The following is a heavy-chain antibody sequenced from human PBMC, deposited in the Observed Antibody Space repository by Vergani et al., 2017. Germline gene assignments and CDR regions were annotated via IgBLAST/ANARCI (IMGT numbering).Heavy chain of an antibody. CDR3: TAEKEVAFYYSYSHMDV. D-gene: IGHD2-21*01. CDR1: EFTFSDVW. J-gene: IGHJ6*03. CDR2: IKSNADGGSA. V-gene: IGHV3-15*01. Sequence: EGQLVESGGGLVKPGGSLRLSCAASEFTFSDVWMSWVRQAPGKGLEWVARIKSNADGGSADYAASVKGRFIISRDDSKNFLYLQMNSLKIEDTALYFCTAEKEVAFYYSYSHMDVLGKVTTVTVSS.